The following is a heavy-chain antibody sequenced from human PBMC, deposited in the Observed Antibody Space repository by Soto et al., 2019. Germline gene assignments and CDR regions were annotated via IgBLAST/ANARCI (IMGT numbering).Heavy chain of an antibody. CDR3: ASGYGDYGVFSY. J-gene: IGHJ4*02. Sequence: QVQLVQSGAEVKKPGASVKVSCKASGYTFTSYDINWVRQATGQGLEWMGWMNPNSGNTGYAQKFQGRVTMTRNTSISTAYMEVSRLRSEDTDLYYWASGYGDYGVFSYWGQGTLVTVSS. CDR2: MNPNSGNT. D-gene: IGHD4-17*01. CDR1: GYTFTSYD. V-gene: IGHV1-8*01.